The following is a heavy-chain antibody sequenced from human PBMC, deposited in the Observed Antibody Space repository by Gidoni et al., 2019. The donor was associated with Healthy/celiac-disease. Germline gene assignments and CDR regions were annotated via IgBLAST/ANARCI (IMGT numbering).Heavy chain of an antibody. CDR2: INAGNGNT. D-gene: IGHD3-10*01. CDR1: GYTFTSYA. J-gene: IGHJ4*02. CDR3: ARSPLGRYSYGYGSGSYLVY. Sequence: QVQLVQSGAEVKKPGASVKVSCKASGYTFTSYAMHWVRQAPGQRLEWMGWINAGNGNTKYSQKFQGRVTITRDTSASTAYMELSSLRSEDTAVYYCARSPLGRYSYGYGSGSYLVYWGQGTLVTVSS. V-gene: IGHV1-3*01.